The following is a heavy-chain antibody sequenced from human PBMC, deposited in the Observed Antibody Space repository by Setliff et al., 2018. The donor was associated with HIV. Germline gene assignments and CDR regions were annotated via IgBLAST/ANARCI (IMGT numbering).Heavy chain of an antibody. J-gene: IGHJ6*02. Sequence: PSETLSLTCTVSGDFISSDYYWGWIRQVPGKGLEWIGSFYETGYTYYNPSLKSRVSISVDTSKNQLSLNLTSVTAADTAVYYCARVEAPGRGATYGMDVWGQGTTVTVSS. V-gene: IGHV4-38-2*02. CDR2: FYETGYT. CDR1: GDFISSDYY. CDR3: ARVEAPGRGATYGMDV. D-gene: IGHD3-10*01.